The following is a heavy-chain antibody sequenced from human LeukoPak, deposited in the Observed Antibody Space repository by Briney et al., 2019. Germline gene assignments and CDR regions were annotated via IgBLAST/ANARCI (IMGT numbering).Heavy chain of an antibody. Sequence: SGTLSLTCGVCGCAISSSYWSWIGPPPGKGREWIGYIYTSGSSNYNPSLTSGVTISLHTTQNQFSLKLSSVTAADTAVCYFVRRLSGGRDFDYWGQGTLVTVSS. D-gene: IGHD2-15*01. V-gene: IGHV4-4*09. CDR1: GCAISSSY. CDR2: IYTSGSS. CDR3: VRRLSGGRDFDY. J-gene: IGHJ4*02.